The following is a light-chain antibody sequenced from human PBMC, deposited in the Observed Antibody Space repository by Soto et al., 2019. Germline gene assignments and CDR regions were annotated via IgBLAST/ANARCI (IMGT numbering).Light chain of an antibody. V-gene: IGLV2-23*01. J-gene: IGLJ1*01. CDR1: SRHVGSDNV. CDR3: CSHEGRKKYV. Sequence: QSALTQPASVSGSPGQSITISCTGTSRHVGSDNVVSWYQHYPGKAPQLIIYEGFKRPSCVSSRFSGSKSGNTAYQTIYGLQDEDEAEYYCCSHEGRKKYVLGTRTKLT. CDR2: EGF.